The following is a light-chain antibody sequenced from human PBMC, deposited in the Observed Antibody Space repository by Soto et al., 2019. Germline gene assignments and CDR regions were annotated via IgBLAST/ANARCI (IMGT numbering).Light chain of an antibody. Sequence: QSVLTQPPSASGTPGQRVTISCSGSSSNIGRNSVYWYQQLPGTAPKLLIYGNHQRPSGVPDRFSGSKSGTSASLAISGLRSEDEANYYCAAWDDSPSGVVFGGGTKLTVL. V-gene: IGLV1-47*02. CDR3: AAWDDSPSGVV. CDR2: GNH. CDR1: SSNIGRNS. J-gene: IGLJ2*01.